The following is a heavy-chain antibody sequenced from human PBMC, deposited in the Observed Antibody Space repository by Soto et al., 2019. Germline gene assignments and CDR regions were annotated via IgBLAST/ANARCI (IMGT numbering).Heavy chain of an antibody. CDR2: ISSSSSYI. Sequence: GGSLRLSCAASGFNFSSYGMNWVRQAPGKGLEWVSSISSSSSYIYYADSVKGRFTISRDNAKNSLYLQMNSLRAEDTAVYYCARDPLAVAGTFDYWGQGTLVTVSS. V-gene: IGHV3-21*01. D-gene: IGHD6-19*01. J-gene: IGHJ4*02. CDR3: ARDPLAVAGTFDY. CDR1: GFNFSSYG.